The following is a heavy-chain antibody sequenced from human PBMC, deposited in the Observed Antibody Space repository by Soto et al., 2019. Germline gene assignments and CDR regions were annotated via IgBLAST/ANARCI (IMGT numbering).Heavy chain of an antibody. CDR3: AREIWFGESKTYGMDV. CDR1: GGSISISHW. J-gene: IGHJ6*02. D-gene: IGHD3-10*01. V-gene: IGHV4-4*02. Sequence: QVQLQESGPGLVKPSGTLSLPCAVSGGSISISHWWSWVRQHPGQGLEWIGEICHSGSTNYNPSLKSRVTISVDKSKNQFSLKLSSVTAADTAVYYCAREIWFGESKTYGMDVWGQWTTVTVSS. CDR2: ICHSGST.